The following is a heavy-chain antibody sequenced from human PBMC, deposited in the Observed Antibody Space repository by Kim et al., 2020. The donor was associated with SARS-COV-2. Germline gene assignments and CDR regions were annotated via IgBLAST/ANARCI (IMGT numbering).Heavy chain of an antibody. CDR2: IIPILGIA. D-gene: IGHD2-2*01. J-gene: IGHJ6*02. V-gene: IGHV1-69*04. CDR3: ASQKVVPASYYYYYGMDV. Sequence: SVKVSCKASGGTFSSYAISWVRQAPGQGLEWMGRIIPILGIANYAQKFQGRVTITADKSTNTAYMELSSLRSEDTAVYYCASQKVVPASYYYYYGMDVWGQGTTVTVSS. CDR1: GGTFSSYA.